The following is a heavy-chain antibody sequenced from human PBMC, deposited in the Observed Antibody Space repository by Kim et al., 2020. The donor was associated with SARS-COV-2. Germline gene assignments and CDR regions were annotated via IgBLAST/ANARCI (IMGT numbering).Heavy chain of an antibody. CDR2: IRNKVNSYIT. CDR3: ARELGMLDY. J-gene: IGHJ4*02. D-gene: IGHD1-1*01. Sequence: GGSLRLSCAASGFIFSDLYMDWVRQAPGKGLEWVGRIRNKVNSYITEYAASVKGRFSISRDDSKNSLYLQMNSLKTEDTAVYYCARELGMLDYWGQGTLVTVSS. V-gene: IGHV3-72*01. CDR1: GFIFSDLY.